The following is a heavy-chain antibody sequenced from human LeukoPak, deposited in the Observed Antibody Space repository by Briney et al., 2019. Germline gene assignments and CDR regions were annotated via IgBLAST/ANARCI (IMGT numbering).Heavy chain of an antibody. V-gene: IGHV3-23*01. D-gene: IGHD6-19*01. CDR3: AKRSGYTTGWFFDF. J-gene: IGHJ4*02. Sequence: GGSLRLSCAASGFTFSSYAMSWVRQAPGKGLEWVSCISGSGDNTYYAEYVKGRFTISRDNTKTTLFLLMNSLRAEDTAVLYCAKRSGYTTGWFFDFWGQGTLVTVSS. CDR2: ISGSGDNT. CDR1: GFTFSSYA.